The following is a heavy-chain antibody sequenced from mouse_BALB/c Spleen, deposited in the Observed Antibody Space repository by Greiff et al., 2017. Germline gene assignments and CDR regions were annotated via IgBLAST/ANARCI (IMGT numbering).Heavy chain of an antibody. J-gene: IGHJ4*01. CDR1: GFTFSRFG. V-gene: IGHV5-17*02. CDR2: ISSGSSTI. CDR3: ARGDAMDY. Sequence: EVQLVESGGGLVQPGGSRKLSCAASGFTFSRFGMHWVRQAPEKGLEWVAYISSGSSTIYYADTVKGRFTISRDNPKNTLFLQMTSLRSEDTAMYYCARGDAMDYWGQGTSVTVSS.